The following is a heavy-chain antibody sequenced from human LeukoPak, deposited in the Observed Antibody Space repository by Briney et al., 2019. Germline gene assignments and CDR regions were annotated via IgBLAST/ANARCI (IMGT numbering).Heavy chain of an antibody. Sequence: SETLSLTCTVSGGSISSGGYYWTWIRQHPGKGLEWIGYIYYSGSTYYNPSLKSRLTMSVDTSKNQFSLKLSSVTAAGTGVYYCARGAVLGVMDFDYWGQGSLVSVSS. V-gene: IGHV4-31*03. CDR1: GGSISSGGYY. CDR2: IYYSGST. CDR3: ARGAVLGVMDFDY. J-gene: IGHJ4*02. D-gene: IGHD3-10*01.